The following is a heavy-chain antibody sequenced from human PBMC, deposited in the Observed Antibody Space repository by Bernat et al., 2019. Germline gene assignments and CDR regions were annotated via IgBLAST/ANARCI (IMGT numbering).Heavy chain of an antibody. CDR3: AKDAVAGTGGGPNFDY. Sequence: EVQLVESGGGLVKPGGSLRLSCAASGFTFSSYSMNWVRQAPGKGLEWVSSISSSSSYIYYADSVKGRFTISRDNAKNSLYLQMNSLRAEDTAVYYCAKDAVAGTGGGPNFDYWGQGTLVTVSS. CDR1: GFTFSSYS. V-gene: IGHV3-21*01. J-gene: IGHJ4*02. CDR2: ISSSSSYI. D-gene: IGHD6-19*01.